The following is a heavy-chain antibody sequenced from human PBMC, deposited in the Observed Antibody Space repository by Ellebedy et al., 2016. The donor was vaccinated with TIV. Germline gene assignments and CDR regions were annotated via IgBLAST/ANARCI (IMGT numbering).Heavy chain of an antibody. D-gene: IGHD1/OR15-1a*01. J-gene: IGHJ4*02. Sequence: MPSETLSLTCTVSGGSISSSSYYWGWIRQPPGKGLEWIGKIYYSGSTYYNPSLKSRVTISLDTSKHQFSLRLNSVTAADTAVYYCARGSDWSKVGDYWGQGTLVTVSS. CDR1: GGSISSSSYY. V-gene: IGHV4-39*07. CDR3: ARGSDWSKVGDY. CDR2: IYYSGST.